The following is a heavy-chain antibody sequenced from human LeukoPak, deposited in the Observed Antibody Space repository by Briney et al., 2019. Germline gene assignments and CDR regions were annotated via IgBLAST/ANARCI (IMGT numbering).Heavy chain of an antibody. CDR3: ARARPYCGGDCLPRDY. V-gene: IGHV3-23*01. Sequence: GGTLRLSCAASGFTFSTYGMSLVRQAPGKGLEWVSAISGSGGSTYYADSVKGRFTISRDNSKNTLYLQMNSLRAEDTAVYYCARARPYCGGDCLPRDYWGQGTLVTVSS. D-gene: IGHD2-21*02. CDR2: ISGSGGST. CDR1: GFTFSTYG. J-gene: IGHJ4*02.